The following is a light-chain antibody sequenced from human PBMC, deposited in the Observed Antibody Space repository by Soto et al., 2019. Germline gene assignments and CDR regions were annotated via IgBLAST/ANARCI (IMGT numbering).Light chain of an antibody. CDR3: QEHGTSPGT. CDR2: GAS. J-gene: IGKJ1*01. Sequence: GQSVALGGRPSQSISSTQLVWYQQKPGQAPTLLIFGASSRATGIPDRFSGSGSGTDSTLIISRVHPEDSALHYWQEHGTSPGTFGQGTKVDIK. V-gene: IGKV3-20*01. CDR1: QSISSTQ.